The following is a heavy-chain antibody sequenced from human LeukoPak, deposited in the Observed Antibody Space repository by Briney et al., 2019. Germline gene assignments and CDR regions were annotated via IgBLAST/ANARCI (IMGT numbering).Heavy chain of an antibody. CDR3: ARVGSRGYYFDY. Sequence: GGSLRLSCAASGFTFSTYWMHWVRQAPGRGLMWVSRINNDGSSTNYADSVKGRFTISRDNANNSLYLQMNSLTAEDTAVFYCARVGSRGYYFDYWGQGTLVSVSS. CDR1: GFTFSTYW. D-gene: IGHD1-26*01. V-gene: IGHV3-74*01. J-gene: IGHJ4*02. CDR2: INNDGSST.